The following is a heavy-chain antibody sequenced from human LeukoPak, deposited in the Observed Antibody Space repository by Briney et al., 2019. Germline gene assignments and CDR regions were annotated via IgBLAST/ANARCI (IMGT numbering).Heavy chain of an antibody. Sequence: GGSLRLSCAVSGFPFNSYAMHWVRQAPGKGLEWVSVISGSGRSTNYAESVKGRFTISRDNSKNTLYLQMNSLRAEDTAVYYCAKDLLLWFGELSCLDYWGQGTLVTVSS. CDR3: AKDLLLWFGELSCLDY. D-gene: IGHD3-10*01. J-gene: IGHJ4*02. CDR2: ISGSGRST. CDR1: GFPFNSYA. V-gene: IGHV3-23*01.